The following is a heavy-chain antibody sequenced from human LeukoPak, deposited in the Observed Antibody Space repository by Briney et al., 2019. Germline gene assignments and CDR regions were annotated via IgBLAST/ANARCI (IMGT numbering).Heavy chain of an antibody. V-gene: IGHV4-4*02. CDR3: ARFPRDYGRYYFDY. Sequence: SETLSLTCAASGGSISSSNWWSWVRQPPGKGLEWIGEIYHSGSTNYNPSLKSRVTISVDKSKNQFSLKLSSVTAADTAVYYCARFPRDYGRYYFDYWGQGTLVTVSS. J-gene: IGHJ4*02. CDR2: IYHSGST. CDR1: GGSISSSNW. D-gene: IGHD4-17*01.